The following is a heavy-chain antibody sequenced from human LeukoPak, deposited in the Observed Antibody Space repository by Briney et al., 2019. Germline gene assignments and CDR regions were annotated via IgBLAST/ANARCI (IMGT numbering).Heavy chain of an antibody. J-gene: IGHJ4*02. V-gene: IGHV3-21*01. D-gene: IGHD3-22*01. CDR2: ISSSSSYI. Sequence: PGGTLRLSCGAPGFIFSRHSMNGVHWAPDKGVESVSSISSSSSYIYYADSVKGRFTISRDNAKNSLYLQMNSLRAEDTAVYYCARVDYDSSGYYLNFDSWGQGTLVTVSS. CDR1: GFIFSRHS. CDR3: ARVDYDSSGYYLNFDS.